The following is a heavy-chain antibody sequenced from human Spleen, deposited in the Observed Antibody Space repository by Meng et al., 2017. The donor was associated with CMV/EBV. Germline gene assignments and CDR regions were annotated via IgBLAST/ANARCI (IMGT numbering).Heavy chain of an antibody. V-gene: IGHV3-66*01. CDR1: GFTFSSYS. Sequence: GGSLRLSCAASGFTFSSYSMNWVRQAPGKGLEWVSVIYSGGSTYYADSVKGRFTISRDNAKNSLYLQMNSLRAEDTAVYYCARGKGWFDPWGQGTLVTVSS. CDR3: ARGKGWFDP. CDR2: IYSGGST. J-gene: IGHJ5*02.